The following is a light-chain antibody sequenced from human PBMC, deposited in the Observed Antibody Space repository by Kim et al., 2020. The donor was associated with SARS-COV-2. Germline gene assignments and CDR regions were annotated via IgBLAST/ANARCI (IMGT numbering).Light chain of an antibody. V-gene: IGLV2-11*01. CDR1: SSDVGGYNY. Sequence: GQSVTIACTGTSSDVGGYNYVSWYQQHRGKAPKLMIYDVSKRPSGVPDRFSGSKAGNTASLTISGLQAEDEADYYCCSYAGSYTWVFGGGTKLTVL. CDR2: DVS. J-gene: IGLJ3*02. CDR3: CSYAGSYTWV.